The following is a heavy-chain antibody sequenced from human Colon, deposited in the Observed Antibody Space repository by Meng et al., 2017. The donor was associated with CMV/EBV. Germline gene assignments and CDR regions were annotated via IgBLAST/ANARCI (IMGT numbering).Heavy chain of an antibody. Sequence: SVTVSCKASGGTFSRNAVNWVRQAPGQGLEWVGGLIPVLDTANYAQKFLGRVTITADKFTNTAYMELTGLTSDDTAVYYCAFRHGSGSLDPWGQGTPVTVSS. V-gene: IGHV1-69*10. CDR2: LIPVLDTA. J-gene: IGHJ5*02. CDR3: AFRHGSGSLDP. D-gene: IGHD3-10*01. CDR1: GGTFSRNA.